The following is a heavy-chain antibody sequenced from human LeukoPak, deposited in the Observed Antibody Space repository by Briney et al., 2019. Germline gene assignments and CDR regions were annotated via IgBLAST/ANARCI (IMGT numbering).Heavy chain of an antibody. CDR1: GFTFSSYS. CDR3: AREVSGLLEWFDP. D-gene: IGHD1-26*01. Sequence: QPGGSLRLSCAASGFTFSSYSMNWVRQAPGKGLEWVSYISSSSSTIYYADSVKGRFTIPRDNAKNSLYLQMNSLRAEDTAVYYCAREVSGLLEWFDPWGQGTLVTVSS. V-gene: IGHV3-48*01. J-gene: IGHJ5*02. CDR2: ISSSSSTI.